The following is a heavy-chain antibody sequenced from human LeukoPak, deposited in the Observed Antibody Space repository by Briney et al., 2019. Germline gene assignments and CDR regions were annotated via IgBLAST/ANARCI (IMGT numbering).Heavy chain of an antibody. CDR2: IYHSGST. V-gene: IGHV4-38-2*01. CDR1: GYSISSDNY. J-gene: IGHJ4*02. CDR3: ARAPRDSSSSNYMRRFDY. Sequence: SETLSLTCAVSGYSISSDNYWVWIRRPPGQGLEWTGGIYHSGSTYYNPSLKSRVTMSLDTSKNQFSLKLSSVTAADTAVYYCARAPRDSSSSNYMRRFDYWGQGTLVTVSS. D-gene: IGHD3-22*01.